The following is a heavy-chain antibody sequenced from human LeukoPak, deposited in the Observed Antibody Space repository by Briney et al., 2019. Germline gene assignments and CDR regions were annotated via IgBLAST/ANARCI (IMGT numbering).Heavy chain of an antibody. Sequence: GGSLRLSCAASGFTFSTYAMHWVRQAPGKGLEWMALIRSDGGNKYYTDSVKGRFTISRDNSKNTLYLQMNGLRVEDTAVHYCAKGLHSGSYLDALDIWGQGTMVTVFS. CDR3: AKGLHSGSYLDALDI. D-gene: IGHD1-26*01. V-gene: IGHV3-30*02. J-gene: IGHJ3*02. CDR2: IRSDGGNK. CDR1: GFTFSTYA.